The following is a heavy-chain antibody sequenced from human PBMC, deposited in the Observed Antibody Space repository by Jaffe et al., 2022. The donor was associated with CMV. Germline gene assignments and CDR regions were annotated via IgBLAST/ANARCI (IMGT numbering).Heavy chain of an antibody. CDR1: GGSISSSSYY. V-gene: IGHV4-39*01. CDR3: ARSPTVGDYGRGRWFDP. CDR2: IYYSGST. D-gene: IGHD4-17*01. Sequence: QLQLQESGPGLVKPSETLSLTCTISGGSISSSSYYWGWVRQPPGKGLEWIGSIYYSGSTYYNPSLKSRVTISLDTSEKQFSLKLSSVTAADTAVYYCARSPTVGDYGRGRWFDPWGQGTLVTVSS. J-gene: IGHJ5*02.